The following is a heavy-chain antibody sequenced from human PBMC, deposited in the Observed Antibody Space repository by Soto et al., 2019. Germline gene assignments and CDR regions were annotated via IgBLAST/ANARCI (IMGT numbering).Heavy chain of an antibody. D-gene: IGHD2-8*01. CDR3: AKDFVRRNGVYDPFDI. CDR1: GFTFSEYA. Sequence: PGGSLRLSCAASGFTFSEYAMTWVRQAPGKGLEWVSVIGGAGSNIYYADSVEGRFTVSRDDSKNTLYLRMDSLRVEDTALYYCAKDFVRRNGVYDPFDIWDPGTMVTVSS. J-gene: IGHJ3*02. CDR2: IGGAGSNI. V-gene: IGHV3-23*01.